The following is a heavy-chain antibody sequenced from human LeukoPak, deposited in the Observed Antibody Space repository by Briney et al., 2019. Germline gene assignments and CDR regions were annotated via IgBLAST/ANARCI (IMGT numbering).Heavy chain of an antibody. CDR2: ISGSGGTT. Sequence: PGGSLRLSCAASGFTFSSYAMSWVRQAPGKGLEWVSSISGSGGTTYYADSVKGRFTISRDNSKNTLYLQMNSLRAEDTAVYYCAKDHPGSTMVRGVYPLGYWGQGTLVTVSS. D-gene: IGHD3-10*01. CDR1: GFTFSSYA. J-gene: IGHJ4*02. V-gene: IGHV3-23*01. CDR3: AKDHPGSTMVRGVYPLGY.